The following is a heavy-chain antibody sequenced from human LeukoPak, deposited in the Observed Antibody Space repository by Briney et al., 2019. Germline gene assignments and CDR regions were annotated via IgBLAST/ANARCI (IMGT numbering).Heavy chain of an antibody. V-gene: IGHV3-21*01. CDR1: GFTFSSYS. J-gene: IGHJ4*02. CDR3: ARDKIVGPTTLDY. CDR2: ISSSSSYI. Sequence: PGGSLRLSCAASGFTFSSYSMSWVRQAPGKGLEWVSSISSSSSYIYYADSVKGRFTISRDNAKNSLYLEMNNLRAEDTAVYYCARDKIVGPTTLDYWGQGTLVTVSS. D-gene: IGHD1-26*01.